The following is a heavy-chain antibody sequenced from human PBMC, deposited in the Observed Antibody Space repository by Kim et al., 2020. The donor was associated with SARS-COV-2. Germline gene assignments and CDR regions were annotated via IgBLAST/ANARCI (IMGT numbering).Heavy chain of an antibody. D-gene: IGHD1-26*01. V-gene: IGHV3-48*01. Sequence: DSGKGRLTISRDNAKNSLYLQTNSLRPEDTAVYYCARDQGGTSIVGAFDYWGQGTLVTVSS. J-gene: IGHJ4*02. CDR3: ARDQGGTSIVGAFDY.